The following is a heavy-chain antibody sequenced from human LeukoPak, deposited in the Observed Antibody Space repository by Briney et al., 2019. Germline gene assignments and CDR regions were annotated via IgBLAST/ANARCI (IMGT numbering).Heavy chain of an antibody. V-gene: IGHV1-46*03. D-gene: IGHD4-11*01. Sequence: GASVKVSCKASGYMFTSYYIHWVRQAPGQGLEWMGKINPSGGSANYAQKFQATVTMTRDTSTSTVYMELSSLRSDDTAVYYCASDYSNYAMDVWGKGTTVTVSS. CDR1: GYMFTSYY. CDR3: ASDYSNYAMDV. J-gene: IGHJ6*04. CDR2: INPSGGSA.